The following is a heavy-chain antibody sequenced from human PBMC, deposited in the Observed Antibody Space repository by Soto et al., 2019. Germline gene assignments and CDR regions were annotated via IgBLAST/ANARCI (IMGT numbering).Heavy chain of an antibody. Sequence: RASVKVSCKASGYTFSNFARHWVRQAPGQGLEWMGWISAYNGNTNYAQKLQGRVTMTTDTSTSTAYMELRSLRSDDTAVYYCARRYCSGGSCWVGYYYYGMDVWGQGTTVTVSS. D-gene: IGHD2-15*01. V-gene: IGHV1-18*01. J-gene: IGHJ6*02. CDR3: ARRYCSGGSCWVGYYYYGMDV. CDR1: GYTFSNFA. CDR2: ISAYNGNT.